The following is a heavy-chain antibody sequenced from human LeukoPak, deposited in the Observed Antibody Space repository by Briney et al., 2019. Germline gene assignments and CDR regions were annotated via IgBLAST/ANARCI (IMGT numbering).Heavy chain of an antibody. V-gene: IGHV4-39*07. J-gene: IGHJ4*02. CDR2: IYYSGST. CDR3: ARDEGDTVRVH. CDR1: GGSISSSSYH. D-gene: IGHD4-17*01. Sequence: SETLSLTCTVSGGSISSSSYHWGWIRQPPGKGLEWIGSIYYSGSTYYNPSLKSRVTISVDTSKNQFSLKLSSATAADTAVYSCARDEGDTVRVHWGQGTLVNVSS.